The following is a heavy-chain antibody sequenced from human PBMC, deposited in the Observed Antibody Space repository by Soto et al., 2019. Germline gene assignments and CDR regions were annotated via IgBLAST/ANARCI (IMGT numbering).Heavy chain of an antibody. CDR1: GYTFTTYV. Sequence: QVHLVQSGAEVKKPGASVKVSCKGSGYTFTTYVITWVRQAPGQGLEWMGWISAHNVNTNYAQKLQGRVTVTRDTSTSTAYMELRRLRSDDTAVYYCARGRYGDYWGQGARVTVSS. D-gene: IGHD1-1*01. J-gene: IGHJ4*02. V-gene: IGHV1-18*01. CDR3: ARGRYGDY. CDR2: ISAHNVNT.